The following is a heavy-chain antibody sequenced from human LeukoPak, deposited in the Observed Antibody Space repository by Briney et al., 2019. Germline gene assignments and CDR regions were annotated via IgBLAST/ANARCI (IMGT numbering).Heavy chain of an antibody. J-gene: IGHJ4*02. D-gene: IGHD1-26*01. CDR2: FDPEDGET. Sequence: ASVKVSCKVSGYTLTELSMHWVRQAPGKGLEWMGGFDPEDGETIHAQKFQGRVTMTEDTSTDTAYMELSSLRSEDTAVYYCATGLDSLKVGAIFDYWGQGTLVTVSS. V-gene: IGHV1-24*01. CDR1: GYTLTELS. CDR3: ATGLDSLKVGAIFDY.